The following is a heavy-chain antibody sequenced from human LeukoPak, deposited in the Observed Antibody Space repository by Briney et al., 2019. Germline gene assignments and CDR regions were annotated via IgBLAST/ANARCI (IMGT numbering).Heavy chain of an antibody. CDR2: IYYSGSA. CDR1: GGSISSGDYY. V-gene: IGHV4-30-4*01. Sequence: SETLSLTCTVSGGSISSGDYYWSWIRQPPGKGLEWIVYIYYSGSAYYNPSLKSRVTISVDTSKNQFSLKLSSVTAADTAVYYCARDRGYGSGDSGNYYYYGMDVWGQGTTVTVSS. CDR3: ARDRGYGSGDSGNYYYYGMDV. D-gene: IGHD3-10*01. J-gene: IGHJ6*02.